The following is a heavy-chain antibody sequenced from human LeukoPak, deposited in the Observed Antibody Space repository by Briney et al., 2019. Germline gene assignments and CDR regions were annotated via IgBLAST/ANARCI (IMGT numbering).Heavy chain of an antibody. J-gene: IGHJ4*02. CDR1: GFTFRSYA. CDR2: ISGSGGDT. Sequence: GGSLRLSCAAPGFTFRSYAIYWVRQAPGKGLEWVSGISGSGGDTYFADSVKGRFTISRGNSKNTVFLQMDSLRAEDTAVYYCAKTTDGYSSGRYSGWPIDYWGQGTLVTVSS. V-gene: IGHV3-23*01. CDR3: AKTTDGYSSGRYSGWPIDY. D-gene: IGHD6-19*01.